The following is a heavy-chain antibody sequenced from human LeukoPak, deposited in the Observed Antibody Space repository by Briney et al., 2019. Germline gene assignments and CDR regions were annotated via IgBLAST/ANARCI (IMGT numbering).Heavy chain of an antibody. CDR1: GGSISSSNW. D-gene: IGHD3-22*01. Sequence: SETLSLTCAVSGGSISSSNWWSWVRQPPGKGLEWIGEIYHSGSTNYNPSLKSRVTISVDKSKNRFSLKLSSVTAADTAVYYCARGRRYYYDSSGYSQYYFDYWGQGTLVTVSS. V-gene: IGHV4-4*02. CDR3: ARGRRYYYDSSGYSQYYFDY. CDR2: IYHSGST. J-gene: IGHJ4*02.